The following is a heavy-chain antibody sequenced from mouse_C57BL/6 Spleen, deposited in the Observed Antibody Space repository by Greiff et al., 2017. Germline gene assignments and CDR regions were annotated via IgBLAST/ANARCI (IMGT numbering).Heavy chain of an antibody. CDR1: GFTFSNYW. J-gene: IGHJ2*01. V-gene: IGHV6-3*01. CDR3: TDGYDND. D-gene: IGHD2-2*01. Sequence: EVKVEESGGGLVQPGGSLKLSCVASGFTFSNYWMNWVRQSPEKGLEWVAQIRLKSDNYATHYAESVKGRFTISRDDSKSRVYLQMNNLRAEDTVIYYCTDGYDNDWGQGTTLTVSS. CDR2: IRLKSDNYAT.